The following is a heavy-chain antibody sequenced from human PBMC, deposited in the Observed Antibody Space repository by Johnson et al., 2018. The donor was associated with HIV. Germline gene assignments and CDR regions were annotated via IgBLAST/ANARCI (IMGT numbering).Heavy chain of an antibody. D-gene: IGHD4-17*01. CDR2: ISSSGSTI. Sequence: VHLVESGGGVVQPGRSLRLSCAASGFTFSDYYMSWIRQAPGKGLEWVSYISSSGSTIYYADSVKGRFTISRDNAKNSLYLQMNSLRAEDTALYYCASSRANDYGIPDAFPVWGQGTMVTVSS. J-gene: IGHJ3*01. CDR3: ASSRANDYGIPDAFPV. V-gene: IGHV3-11*01. CDR1: GFTFSDYY.